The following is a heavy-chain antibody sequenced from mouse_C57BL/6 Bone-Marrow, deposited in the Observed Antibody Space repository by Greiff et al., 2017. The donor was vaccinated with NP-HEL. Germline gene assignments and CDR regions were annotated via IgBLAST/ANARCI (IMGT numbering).Heavy chain of an antibody. D-gene: IGHD1-1*01. CDR3: ARRAYYYGSSWEGYFDV. V-gene: IGHV1-39*01. CDR2: INPNYGTT. J-gene: IGHJ1*03. CDR1: GYSFTDYN. Sequence: VQLKQSGPELVKPGASVKISCKASGYSFTDYNMNWVKQSNGKSLEWIGVINPNYGTTSYNQKFKGKATLTVDQSSSTAYMQLNSLTSEDSAVYYCARRAYYYGSSWEGYFDVWGTGTTVTVSS.